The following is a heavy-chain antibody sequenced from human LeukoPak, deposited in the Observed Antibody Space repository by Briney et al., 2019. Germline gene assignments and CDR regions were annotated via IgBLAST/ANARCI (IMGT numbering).Heavy chain of an antibody. CDR3: AKGGLRGGTYNDDF. CDR1: GFTFSSYS. Sequence: PGGSLRLSCAASGFTFSSYSMNWVRQAPGKGLEWVSYISSSSSTIYYADSVKGRFTISRDNAKNTLYLQMNSLRAEDTALYYCAKGGLRGGTYNDDFWGQGTLVTVSS. CDR2: ISSSSSTI. V-gene: IGHV3-48*01. J-gene: IGHJ4*02. D-gene: IGHD3-16*01.